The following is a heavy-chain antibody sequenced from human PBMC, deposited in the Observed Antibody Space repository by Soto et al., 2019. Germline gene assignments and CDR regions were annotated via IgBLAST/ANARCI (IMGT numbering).Heavy chain of an antibody. CDR3: ARSEIRTYYDFWSGYSNWFDP. V-gene: IGHV1-8*01. J-gene: IGHJ5*02. Sequence: ASVKVSCKASGYTFTSYDINWVRQATGQGLEWMGWMNPNSGNTGYAQNFQGRVTMTRNTSISTAYMELSSLRSEDTAVYYCARSEIRTYYDFWSGYSNWFDPWGQGTLVTVSS. CDR2: MNPNSGNT. CDR1: GYTFTSYD. D-gene: IGHD3-3*01.